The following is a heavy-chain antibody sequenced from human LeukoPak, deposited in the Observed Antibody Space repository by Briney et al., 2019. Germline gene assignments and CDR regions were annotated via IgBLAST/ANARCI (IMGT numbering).Heavy chain of an antibody. V-gene: IGHV6-1*01. CDR1: GDSVSSNSGA. CDR3: ARVNQEGQWPGLYYFDY. Sequence: SQTLSLTCALSGDSVSSNSGAWHWIRQSPSRGLQWLVRTYYRSKWYNDYAASVKSRVTINPDTTKNQFSLQLISVTPEDTAVYYCARVNQEGQWPGLYYFDYWGQGTLVTVSS. J-gene: IGHJ4*02. CDR2: TYYRSKWYN. D-gene: IGHD6-19*01.